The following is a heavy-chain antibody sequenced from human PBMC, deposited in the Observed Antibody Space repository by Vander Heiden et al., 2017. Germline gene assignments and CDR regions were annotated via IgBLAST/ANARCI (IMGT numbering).Heavy chain of an antibody. CDR2: IAYDGSNK. Sequence: QVQLVESGGGGVQPGRSLRLSCAASGFTFRCHAMHLVGQAPGNVLEWVAVIAYDGSNKYYADSVKGRFTISRDNSKNTLYLQMNSLRAEDTAVYYCARDYDYVWGSYRYKWFDPWGQGTLVTVSS. J-gene: IGHJ5*02. V-gene: IGHV3-30*04. CDR1: GFTFRCHA. CDR3: ARDYDYVWGSYRYKWFDP. D-gene: IGHD3-16*02.